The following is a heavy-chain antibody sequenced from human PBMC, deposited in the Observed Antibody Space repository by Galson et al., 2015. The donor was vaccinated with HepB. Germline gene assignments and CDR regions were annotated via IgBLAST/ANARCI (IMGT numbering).Heavy chain of an antibody. CDR2: TYYRSKWYN. D-gene: IGHD2-15*01. CDR3: ARGPPPSYCSGGSCYGYYFDY. J-gene: IGHJ4*02. Sequence: CAISGDSVSSNSAAWNWIRQSPSRGLEWLGRTYYRSKWYNDYAVSVKSRITINPDTSKNQFSLQLNSVTPEDTAVYYCARGPPPSYCSGGSCYGYYFDYWGQGTLVTVSS. V-gene: IGHV6-1*01. CDR1: GDSVSSNSAA.